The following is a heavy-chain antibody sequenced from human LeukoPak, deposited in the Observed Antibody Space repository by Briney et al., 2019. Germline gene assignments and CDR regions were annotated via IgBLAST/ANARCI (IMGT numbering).Heavy chain of an antibody. CDR3: TTLDFDY. J-gene: IGHJ4*02. Sequence: GGSLKLSCAASGFTFSGSDMHWVRQASGKGLEWVGRIRSKANSYATAYAASVKGRFTISRDDSKDTAYLQMNSLKTEDTAVYYCTTLDFDYWGQGTLVTVSS. CDR1: GFTFSGSD. V-gene: IGHV3-73*01. CDR2: IRSKANSYAT.